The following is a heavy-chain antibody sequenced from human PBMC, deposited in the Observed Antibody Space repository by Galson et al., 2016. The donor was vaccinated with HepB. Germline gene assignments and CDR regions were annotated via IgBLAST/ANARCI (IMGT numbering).Heavy chain of an antibody. V-gene: IGHV4-59*01. D-gene: IGHD6-19*01. CDR2: INYSGDT. CDR1: GGSISSYY. J-gene: IGHJ4*01. Sequence: LSLTCIVSGGSISSYYWHWIRQAPGKGLEWIGFINYSGDTRYNPSLKSRVTISVDTSKNQFSLRLTSVTAADTAMYFCAREYSSFDYMGHGILVTVSS. CDR3: AREYSSFDY.